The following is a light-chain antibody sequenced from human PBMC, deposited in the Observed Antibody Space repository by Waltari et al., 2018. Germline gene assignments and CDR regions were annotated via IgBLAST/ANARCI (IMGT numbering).Light chain of an antibody. CDR2: MAS. CDR1: QSSSSW. J-gene: IGKJ2*01. Sequence: DIQMTQSPSTLSASVGDRVTITCRASQSSSSWLAWYQQKPGKAPKLLIYMASSLESGVPSRFSGSGSGTEFTLTISSLQPDDFTTYYCQQYDSYPHTFGQGTKLEIK. CDR3: QQYDSYPHT. V-gene: IGKV1-5*03.